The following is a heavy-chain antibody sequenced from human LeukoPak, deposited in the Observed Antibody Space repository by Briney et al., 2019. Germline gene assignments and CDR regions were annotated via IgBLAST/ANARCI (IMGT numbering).Heavy chain of an antibody. CDR1: GGSISSYY. CDR3: AREDSSGFLDY. D-gene: IGHD3-22*01. J-gene: IGHJ4*02. V-gene: IGHV4-59*01. Sequence: SETLSLTCTVSGGSISSYYWSWIRQPPGKGLEWIGYIYYSGSTNYNPSLKSRVTISVDTSKNQFSLKLGSVTAADTAVYYCAREDSSGFLDYWGQGTLVTVSS. CDR2: IYYSGST.